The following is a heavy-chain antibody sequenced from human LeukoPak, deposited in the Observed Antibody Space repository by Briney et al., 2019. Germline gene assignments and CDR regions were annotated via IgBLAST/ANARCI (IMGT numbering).Heavy chain of an antibody. J-gene: IGHJ6*02. Sequence: SETLSLTCTVSGGSVSSSSYYWGWIRQPPGKGLEWIGTIYYSGNTYYNPSLKSRVTISVDTSKHQFSLTLSSVTAADTAIYYCARQEGASSTSFYGMDVWGQGTTVTVSS. V-gene: IGHV4-39*01. CDR3: ARQEGASSTSFYGMDV. CDR2: IYYSGNT. CDR1: GGSVSSSSYY. D-gene: IGHD6-6*01.